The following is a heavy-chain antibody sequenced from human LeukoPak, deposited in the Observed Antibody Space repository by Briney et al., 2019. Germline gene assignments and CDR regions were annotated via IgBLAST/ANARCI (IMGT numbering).Heavy chain of an antibody. CDR3: ARRLAAGSPIGFDY. J-gene: IGHJ4*02. CDR1: GGSFSGYY. CDR2: INHSGST. D-gene: IGHD6-13*01. V-gene: IGHV4-34*01. Sequence: SETLSLTCAVYGGSFSGYYWSWIRQPPGKGLEWIGEINHSGSTNYNPSLKSRVTISVDTSKNQFSLKLSSVTAADTAVYYCARRLAAGSPIGFDYWGQGTLVTVFS.